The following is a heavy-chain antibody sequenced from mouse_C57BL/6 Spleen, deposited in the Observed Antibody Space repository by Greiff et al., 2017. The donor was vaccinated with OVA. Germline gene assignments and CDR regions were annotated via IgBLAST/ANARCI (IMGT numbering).Heavy chain of an antibody. J-gene: IGHJ4*01. V-gene: IGHV1-72*01. Sequence: QVQLQQPGAELVKPGASVKLSCKASGYTFTSYWMHWVKQRPGRGLEWIGRIDPNSGGTKYNEKFKSKATLTVDKPSSTAYMQLSSLTSEDSAVYYCARWYYGSLYYAMDYWGQGTSVTVSS. CDR3: ARWYYGSLYYAMDY. D-gene: IGHD1-1*01. CDR2: IDPNSGGT. CDR1: GYTFTSYW.